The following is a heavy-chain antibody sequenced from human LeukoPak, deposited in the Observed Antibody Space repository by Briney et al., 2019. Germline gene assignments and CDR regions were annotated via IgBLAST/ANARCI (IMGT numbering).Heavy chain of an antibody. CDR1: GGTFSSYA. Sequence: GASVKVSCKASGGTFSSYAISWVRQAPGQGLEWMGGIIPIFGTANYAQKFQGRVTITADESTSTAYMELSSLRSEDTAVYYCARPRGYCSGGSCFPSDYWGQGTLVTVSS. J-gene: IGHJ4*02. D-gene: IGHD2-15*01. V-gene: IGHV1-69*13. CDR3: ARPRGYCSGGSCFPSDY. CDR2: IIPIFGTA.